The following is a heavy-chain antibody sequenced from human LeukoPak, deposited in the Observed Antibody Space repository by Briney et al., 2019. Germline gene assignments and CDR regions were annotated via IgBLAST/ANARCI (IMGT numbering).Heavy chain of an antibody. CDR1: GGSFSGYY. J-gene: IGHJ5*02. Sequence: PSETLSPTCAVYGGSFSGYYWSWLRQPPGKGLEWIGEINHSGSTNYNPSLKSRVTISVDTSKNQFSLKLSSVTAADTAVYYCARRRIAAAKYNWFDPWGQGTLVTVSS. D-gene: IGHD6-13*01. CDR3: ARRRIAAAKYNWFDP. CDR2: INHSGST. V-gene: IGHV4-34*01.